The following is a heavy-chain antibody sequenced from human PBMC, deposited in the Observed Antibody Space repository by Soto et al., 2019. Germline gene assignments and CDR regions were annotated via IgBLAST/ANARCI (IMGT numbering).Heavy chain of an antibody. CDR2: ISYDGSNK. J-gene: IGHJ4*02. V-gene: IGHV3-30*18. D-gene: IGHD5-12*01. Sequence: GGSLRLSCAASGFTFSSYGMHWVRQAPGKGLEWVAVISYDGSNKYYADSVKGRFTISRDNSKNTLYLQMNSLRAEDTAVYYCAKDQRFWDIVATMGSFLGNWGQGTLVTVSS. CDR1: GFTFSSYG. CDR3: AKDQRFWDIVATMGSFLGN.